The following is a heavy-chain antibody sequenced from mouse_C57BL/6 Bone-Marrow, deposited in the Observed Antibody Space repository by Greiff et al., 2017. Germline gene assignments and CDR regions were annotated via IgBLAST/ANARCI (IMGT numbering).Heavy chain of an antibody. D-gene: IGHD2-4*01. J-gene: IGHJ3*01. Sequence: QVQLQQPGAELVKPGASVKMSCKASGYTFTSYWITWVKQRPGQGLEWIGDIHPGSGSTNYNEKFKSKATLTVDTSSSTAYMQLSSLTSEDSAVYYCARYYYDYDGFAYWGQGTLVTVSA. CDR2: IHPGSGST. V-gene: IGHV1-55*01. CDR3: ARYYYDYDGFAY. CDR1: GYTFTSYW.